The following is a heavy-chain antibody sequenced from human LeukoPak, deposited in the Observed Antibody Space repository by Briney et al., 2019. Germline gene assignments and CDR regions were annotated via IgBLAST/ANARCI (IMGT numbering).Heavy chain of an antibody. Sequence: PSETLSLTCTVSGGSISSYYWSWIRQPAGKGLEWIGRIYTSGSTNYNPSLKSRVTISVDKSKNQFSLKPSSVTAADTAVYYCARASIAAADTVWFDPWGQGTLVTVSS. J-gene: IGHJ5*02. CDR3: ARASIAAADTVWFDP. D-gene: IGHD6-13*01. V-gene: IGHV4-4*07. CDR1: GGSISSYY. CDR2: IYTSGST.